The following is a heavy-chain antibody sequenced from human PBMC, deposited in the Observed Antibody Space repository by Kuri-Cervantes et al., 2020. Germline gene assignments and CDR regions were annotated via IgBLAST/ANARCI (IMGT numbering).Heavy chain of an antibody. Sequence: GGSLRLSCTASGFTFSDYYMSRIRRAPGKGVEGVSYISSSGSTIYYLDSVKGRFTISRDNAKNSLYLQMNSLRAEDTAVDYCAKGTGSGEYFYYGMDVWGQGTTVTVSS. V-gene: IGHV3-11*01. CDR2: ISSSGSTI. D-gene: IGHD3-10*01. CDR1: GFTFSDYY. CDR3: AKGTGSGEYFYYGMDV. J-gene: IGHJ6*02.